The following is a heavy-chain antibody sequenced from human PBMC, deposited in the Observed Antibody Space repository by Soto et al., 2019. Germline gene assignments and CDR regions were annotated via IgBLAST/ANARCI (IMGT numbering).Heavy chain of an antibody. CDR1: RGSITTGGNS. D-gene: IGHD6-6*01. J-gene: IGHJ6*02. CDR2: IYQSGTT. Sequence: LSLTCVVSRGSITTGGNSWHWVRQPPGKGLEWIGYIYQSGTTFYNPSLRSRVTMSVDRSKNQFSLNLRSVTAADTAVYYCARGMKDTLFVFMDVWGQGTTVTVSS. CDR3: ARGMKDTLFVFMDV. V-gene: IGHV4-30-2*01.